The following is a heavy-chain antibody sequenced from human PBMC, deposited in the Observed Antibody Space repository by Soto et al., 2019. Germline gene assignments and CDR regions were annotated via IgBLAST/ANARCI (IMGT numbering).Heavy chain of an antibody. D-gene: IGHD6-13*01. CDR2: IGSGGSGT. V-gene: IGHV3-23*01. J-gene: IGHJ5*02. Sequence: GGSLRLSCTASGFTFSNYAMSWVRQAPGKGLEWVSIIGSGGSGTSYADSVKGRFTISRDNSRNTVFLQMSSLRAEDTAVYYCAKRADYTSSGRGCFDPWGQGTLVTVSS. CDR1: GFTFSNYA. CDR3: AKRADYTSSGRGCFDP.